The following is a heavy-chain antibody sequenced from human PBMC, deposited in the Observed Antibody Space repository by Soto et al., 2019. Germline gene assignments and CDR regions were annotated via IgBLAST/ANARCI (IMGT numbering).Heavy chain of an antibody. Sequence: ASVKVSRKASGFTFTSSAVQWVRQARGQRLEWIGWIVVGSGNTNYAQKFQERVTITRDMSTSTAYMELSSLRSEDTAVYYCAADKYYDDSSGYYPHDAFDIWGQGTMVTVSS. D-gene: IGHD3-22*01. CDR3: AADKYYDDSSGYYPHDAFDI. CDR1: GFTFTSSA. CDR2: IVVGSGNT. J-gene: IGHJ3*02. V-gene: IGHV1-58*01.